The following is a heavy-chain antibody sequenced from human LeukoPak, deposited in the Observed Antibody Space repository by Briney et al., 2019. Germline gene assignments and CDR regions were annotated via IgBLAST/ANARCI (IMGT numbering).Heavy chain of an antibody. D-gene: IGHD2-2*01. CDR1: GFTVSSND. CDR2: IYSGGST. J-gene: IGHJ5*02. V-gene: IGHV3-53*01. CDR3: ARETCSSTSCLYNWFDP. Sequence: PGGSLRLSCAASGFTVSSNDMSWVRQAPGKGLEWVSVIYSGGSTYYADSVKGRFTISRDNSKNTLYLQMNSLRAEDTAVYYCARETCSSTSCLYNWFDPWGQGTLVTVSS.